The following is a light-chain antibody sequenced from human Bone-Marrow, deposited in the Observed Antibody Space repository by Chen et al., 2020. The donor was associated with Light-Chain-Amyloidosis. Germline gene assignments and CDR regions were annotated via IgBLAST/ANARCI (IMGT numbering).Light chain of an antibody. V-gene: IGLV3-25*03. CDR2: RDT. CDR1: DLPTKY. J-gene: IGLJ2*01. CDR3: QSADSSGTYEVI. Sequence: SYELTQPPSLSESPGQTARITCSGNDLPTKYAYCYQQKPGQAPVLVIHRDTERPSGISERFSGSSSGTTATLTISGVQAEDEADYHCQSADSSGTYEVIFGGGTKLTVL.